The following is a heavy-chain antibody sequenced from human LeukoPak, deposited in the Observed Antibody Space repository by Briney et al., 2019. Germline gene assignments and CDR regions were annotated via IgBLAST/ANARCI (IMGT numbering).Heavy chain of an antibody. CDR2: INHSGST. CDR3: ARGRTSRISMVRGVSRAGYFDY. V-gene: IGHV4-34*01. CDR1: GGSFSTFY. Sequence: PSETLSLTCAVYGGSFSTFYWNWIRQPPGKGLEWIGEINHSGSTNSNSSLKSRVTISIDTSKKQFSLKLNSVTAADTAMYYCARGRTSRISMVRGVSRAGYFDYWGQGALVTVSS. J-gene: IGHJ4*02. D-gene: IGHD3-10*01.